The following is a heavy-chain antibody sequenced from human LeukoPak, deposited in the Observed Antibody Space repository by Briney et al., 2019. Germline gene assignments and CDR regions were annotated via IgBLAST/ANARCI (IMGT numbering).Heavy chain of an antibody. V-gene: IGHV4-39*01. Sequence: PSETLSLTCTVSIGSIRSSSYYWGSIRQPPGKVLESIGSMYYSGTTYYNASLTSRGTISVNTSKNTSSMKVNSVPAAETAVYFCARQVVAVAGTGYFDYWGQGTLVTVSS. D-gene: IGHD6-19*01. J-gene: IGHJ4*02. CDR1: IGSIRSSSYY. CDR2: MYYSGTT. CDR3: ARQVVAVAGTGYFDY.